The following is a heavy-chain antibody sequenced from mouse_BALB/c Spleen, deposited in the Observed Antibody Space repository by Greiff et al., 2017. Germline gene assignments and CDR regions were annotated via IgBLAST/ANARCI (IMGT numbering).Heavy chain of an antibody. V-gene: IGHV5-17*02. Sequence: EVMLVESGGGLVQPGGSRKLSCAASGFTFSSFGMHWVRQAPEKGLEWVAYISSGSSTIYYADTVKGRFTISRDNPKNTLFLQMTSLRSEDTAMYYCARSNYGKMDYWGQGTSVTVSS. CDR1: GFTFSSFG. CDR2: ISSGSSTI. CDR3: ARSNYGKMDY. D-gene: IGHD2-1*01. J-gene: IGHJ4*01.